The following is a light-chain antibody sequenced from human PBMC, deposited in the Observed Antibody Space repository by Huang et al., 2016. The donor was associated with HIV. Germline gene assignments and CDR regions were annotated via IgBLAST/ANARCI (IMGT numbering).Light chain of an antibody. CDR2: GAS. CDR1: QRIGNF. V-gene: IGKV1-5*01. Sequence: DIQMTQSPSTLSASVGDRVTITCRASQRIGNFLAWYQQKTGKAPSLLSYGASSLQSGVPSTFSGSGSGTEFTLTISSLQPDNFATYYCQQYNSYPWTFGQGTKVEIK. CDR3: QQYNSYPWT. J-gene: IGKJ1*01.